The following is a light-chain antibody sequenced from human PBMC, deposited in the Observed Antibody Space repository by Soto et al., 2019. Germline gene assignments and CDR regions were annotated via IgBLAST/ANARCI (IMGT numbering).Light chain of an antibody. CDR2: DAS. CDR1: QSISSY. CDR3: QQYNSFST. Sequence: DIQMTQSPSSLSASAGDRVTITCRASQSISSYLNWYQQKPGKPPKLLIYDASSLESGVPSRFSGSGSGTEFTLTISSLQPDDFATYCCQQYNSFSTFGQGTKVDIK. V-gene: IGKV1-5*01. J-gene: IGKJ1*01.